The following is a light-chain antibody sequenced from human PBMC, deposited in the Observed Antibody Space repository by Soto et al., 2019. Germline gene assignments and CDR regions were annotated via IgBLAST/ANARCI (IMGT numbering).Light chain of an antibody. CDR3: LQNYNYPRT. Sequence: TQSPSSLSASVGDRVTITCRASQGIRNVLGWYQQKPGKAPQLLIYDASSLQGGVPSRFSGSGSGTEFTLTIRSLQPEDSATYYCLQNYNYPRTFGQGTKVEVK. CDR2: DAS. J-gene: IGKJ1*01. V-gene: IGKV1-6*01. CDR1: QGIRNV.